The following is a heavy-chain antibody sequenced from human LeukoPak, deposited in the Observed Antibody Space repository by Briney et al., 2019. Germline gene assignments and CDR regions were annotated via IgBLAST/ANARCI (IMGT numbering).Heavy chain of an antibody. V-gene: IGHV3-33*01. D-gene: IGHD3-9*01. CDR3: ARSQYYDILTGFYYYGKDV. J-gene: IGHJ6*02. CDR1: GFTFSSYG. CDR2: IWYDGSNK. Sequence: PGGSLRLSCAASGFTFSSYGMHWVHQAPGKGLEWVAVIWYDGSNKYYADSVKGRFTISRDNSKNTLYLQMNSLRAEDTAVYYCARSQYYDILTGFYYYGKDVWGQGTTVTVSS.